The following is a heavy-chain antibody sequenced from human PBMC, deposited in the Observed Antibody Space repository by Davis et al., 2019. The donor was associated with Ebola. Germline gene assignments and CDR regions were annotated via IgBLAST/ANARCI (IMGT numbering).Heavy chain of an antibody. CDR1: GFTFSNHA. Sequence: PGGSLRLSCAASGFTFSNHAMSWVRQAPGKGLEWVSGINDNGGYTHYAGSVKGRFIISRDNSKNTLYLQMNSLRAEDTAVYYCVRRRWLQLGRAFDMWGQGTMVTVSS. V-gene: IGHV3-23*01. CDR2: INDNGGYT. CDR3: VRRRWLQLGRAFDM. D-gene: IGHD5-24*01. J-gene: IGHJ3*02.